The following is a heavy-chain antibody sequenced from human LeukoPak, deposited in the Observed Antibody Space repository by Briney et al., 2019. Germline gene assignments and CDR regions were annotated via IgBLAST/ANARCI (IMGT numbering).Heavy chain of an antibody. Sequence: SETLSLTCAVSGVPFSNYYWRWVRQSPRQGLEWIGEINHSGYTNYNPSLKSRVTMSIDTSKNQFSLKLTSVTAADTGVYYCTRAVAGHPDWGQGTLVTVSS. D-gene: IGHD6-19*01. J-gene: IGHJ4*02. V-gene: IGHV4-34*01. CDR1: GVPFSNYY. CDR2: INHSGYT. CDR3: TRAVAGHPD.